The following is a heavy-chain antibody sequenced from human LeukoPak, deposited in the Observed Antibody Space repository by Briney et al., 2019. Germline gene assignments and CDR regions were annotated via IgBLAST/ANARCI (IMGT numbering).Heavy chain of an antibody. V-gene: IGHV4-38-2*01. J-gene: IGHJ3*02. CDR3: AAPVVPAATGHGAFDI. CDR1: GGSFSGYY. Sequence: SETLSLTCAAYGGSFSGYYWGWIRQPPGKGLEWIGSIYHSGSTYYNPSLKSRVTISVDTSKNQFSLKLSSVTAADTAVYYCAAPVVPAATGHGAFDIWGQGTMVTVSS. D-gene: IGHD2-2*01. CDR2: IYHSGST.